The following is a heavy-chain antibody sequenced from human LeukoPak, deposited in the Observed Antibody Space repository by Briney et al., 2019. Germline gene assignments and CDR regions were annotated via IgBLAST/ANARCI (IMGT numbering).Heavy chain of an antibody. Sequence: SETLSLTCAVYGGSFSGYYWSWIRQPPGKGLEWIGEINHSGSTNYNPSLKSRVTISVDTSKNQFSLKLSSVTAADTAVYYCARVGSYSSSWYHYYYYYYMDVWGKGTTVTVSS. CDR1: GGSFSGYY. J-gene: IGHJ6*03. D-gene: IGHD6-13*01. V-gene: IGHV4-34*01. CDR3: ARVGSYSSSWYHYYYYYYMDV. CDR2: INHSGST.